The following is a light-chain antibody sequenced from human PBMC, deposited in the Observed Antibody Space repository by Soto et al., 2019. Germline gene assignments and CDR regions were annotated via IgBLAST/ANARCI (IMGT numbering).Light chain of an antibody. CDR3: QQYHIYPYT. CDR2: KAS. Sequence: DIQMTQSPSTLSASVGDRVTITCRASQSISSWLAWYQQKPGKAPKLLIYKASSLESGVPSRFSGSGSGTEFTLTISSLQPDDLATYYCQQYHIYPYTFGQGTKLEIK. CDR1: QSISSW. V-gene: IGKV1-5*03. J-gene: IGKJ2*01.